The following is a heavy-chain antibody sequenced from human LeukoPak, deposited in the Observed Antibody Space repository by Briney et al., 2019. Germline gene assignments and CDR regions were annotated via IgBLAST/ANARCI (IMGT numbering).Heavy chain of an antibody. J-gene: IGHJ5*02. CDR2: IYYSGST. CDR1: GGSISSYY. CDR3: ARDSGTTGEVKFDP. D-gene: IGHD3-10*01. Sequence: SETLSLTCTVSGGSISSYYWNWIRQPPGRGLEWIGYIYYSGSTNYNPSLKSRVTISVDTSKNQFSLKLSSVTAADTAVYYCARDSGTTGEVKFDPWGQGTLVTVSS. V-gene: IGHV4-59*12.